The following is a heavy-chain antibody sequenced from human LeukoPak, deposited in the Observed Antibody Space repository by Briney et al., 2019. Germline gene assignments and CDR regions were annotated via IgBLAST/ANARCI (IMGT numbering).Heavy chain of an antibody. CDR3: AKTRTGEKWIQLWLREHYFDY. CDR1: GFTFSSYA. Sequence: PGGSLRLSCAASGFTFSSYAMSWVRQAPGKGLEWVSAISGSGGSTYYADSVKGRFTISRGNSKNTLYLQMNSLRAEDTAVYYCAKTRTGEKWIQLWLREHYFDYWGQGTLVTVSS. V-gene: IGHV3-23*01. CDR2: ISGSGGST. J-gene: IGHJ4*02. D-gene: IGHD5-18*01.